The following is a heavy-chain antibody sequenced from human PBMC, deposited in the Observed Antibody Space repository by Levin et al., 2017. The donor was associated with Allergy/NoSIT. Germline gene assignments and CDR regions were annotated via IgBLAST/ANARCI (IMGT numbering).Heavy chain of an antibody. J-gene: IGHJ5*02. V-gene: IGHV1-2*02. CDR3: AREEAVALWGRDWFDP. CDR1: GYTFTGYY. D-gene: IGHD6-19*01. Sequence: GESLKISCKASGYTFTGYYMHWVRQAPGQGLEWMGWINPNSGGTNYAQKFQGRVTMTRDTSISTAYMELSRLRSDDTAVYYCAREEAVALWGRDWFDPWGQGTLVTVSS. CDR2: INPNSGGT.